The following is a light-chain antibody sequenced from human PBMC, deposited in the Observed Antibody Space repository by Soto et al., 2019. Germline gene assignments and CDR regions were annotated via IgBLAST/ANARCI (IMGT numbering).Light chain of an antibody. CDR1: QSITSN. V-gene: IGKV3-15*01. CDR3: QQYNNWPPT. CDR2: GAS. J-gene: IGKJ1*01. Sequence: EIVMTQSPATLSVSPGEGATLSCRASQSITSNLAWYQQKPGQAPRLLVSGASTRATGIPARFSGSGSGTEFTLTISSLQSEDFAAYYCQQYNNWPPTFGQGIKVEIK.